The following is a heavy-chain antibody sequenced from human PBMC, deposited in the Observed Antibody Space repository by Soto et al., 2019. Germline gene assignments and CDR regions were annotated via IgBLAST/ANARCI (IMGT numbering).Heavy chain of an antibody. V-gene: IGHV3-23*01. J-gene: IGHJ4*02. CDR3: ARGGYYDSTGYAN. CDR2: ISVSGSTT. Sequence: PGGSLRLSCAASGFTFSSYAMSLVRQAPGKGLEWVSGISVSGSTTYYADSVKGRFTISRDNSKNTLYLQMSSLRAEDTAVYYCARGGYYDSTGYANWGQGTLVTVSS. CDR1: GFTFSSYA. D-gene: IGHD3-22*01.